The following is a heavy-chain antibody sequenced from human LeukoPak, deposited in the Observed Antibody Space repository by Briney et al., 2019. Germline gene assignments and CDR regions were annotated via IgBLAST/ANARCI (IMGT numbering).Heavy chain of an antibody. D-gene: IGHD1-26*01. V-gene: IGHV4-61*09. CDR3: ARAKKRSGRSRNFYRDV. Sequence: MTSETLSLTCTVSDDPINSGVYYWNWIRQPAGKGLEWIGHIYTSGTTTNSNPSLKSRVAISLDTSKNHFSLNLSSVPAADTAVYYCARAKKRSGRSRNFYRDVWGKGTTVTVSS. CDR2: IYTSGTTT. J-gene: IGHJ6*03. CDR1: DDPINSGVYY.